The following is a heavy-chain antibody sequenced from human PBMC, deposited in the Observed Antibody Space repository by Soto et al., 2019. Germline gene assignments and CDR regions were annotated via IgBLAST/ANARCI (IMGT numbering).Heavy chain of an antibody. V-gene: IGHV3-48*01. D-gene: IGHD2-2*01. CDR1: GFTFSSYS. Sequence: EVQLVESGGGLVQPGGSLRLSCAASGFTFSSYSMNWVRQAPGKGLEWVSYISSSRSTIYYADSVKGRFTISRDNAKNSLYLQMNRLRARDSAVYYCARDCPGSSTTCYGNECFDSWGQGTLVTVSS. CDR3: ARDCPGSSTTCYGNECFDS. J-gene: IGHJ5*01. CDR2: ISSSRSTI.